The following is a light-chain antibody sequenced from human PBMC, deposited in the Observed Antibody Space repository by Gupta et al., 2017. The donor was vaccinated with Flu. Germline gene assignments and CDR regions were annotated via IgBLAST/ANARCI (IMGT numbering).Light chain of an antibody. CDR1: QSVWST. CDR2: GAS. J-gene: IGKJ5*01. V-gene: IGKV3-15*01. CDR3: QQYNDWPRIT. Sequence: EIVMTQSPGTLSVSPGERATLSCRASQSVWSTLAWYQHKPGQAPRLLIYGASTRATGVPARFSGSGSGTEFTLTISSLQSEDFAVYYGQQYNDWPRITFGQGTRLEIK.